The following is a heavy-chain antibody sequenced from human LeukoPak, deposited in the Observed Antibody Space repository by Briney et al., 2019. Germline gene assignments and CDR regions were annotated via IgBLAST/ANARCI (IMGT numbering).Heavy chain of an antibody. CDR2: ISAYNGHT. CDR3: ARDREQWRANLYAMDV. D-gene: IGHD6-19*01. CDR1: GYTFTDYG. V-gene: IGHV1-18*01. Sequence: GASVKVSCKASGYTFTDYGISWVRQAPGQGLEWMGWISAYNGHTNYAQNLQGRVTMTTDTSTTTAYMEVRSLRSDDTAVYYCARDREQWRANLYAMDVWDQGTTVTVSS. J-gene: IGHJ6*02.